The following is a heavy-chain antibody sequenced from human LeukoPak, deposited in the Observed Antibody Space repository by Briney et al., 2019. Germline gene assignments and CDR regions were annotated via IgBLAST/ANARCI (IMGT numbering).Heavy chain of an antibody. CDR1: RFTVNNYA. CDR3: AIDYDSSGYFSLGNTNY. D-gene: IGHD3-22*01. CDR2: ISGSGDAT. J-gene: IGHJ4*02. Sequence: GGSLRLSCVAPRFTVNNYAMNWVRQAPGKGLEWVSLISGSGDATYYADSVKGRFTISRDTSKHTLFLQMNSLRAEDTAVYYCAIDYDSSGYFSLGNTNYWGQGTLVTVSS. V-gene: IGHV3-23*01.